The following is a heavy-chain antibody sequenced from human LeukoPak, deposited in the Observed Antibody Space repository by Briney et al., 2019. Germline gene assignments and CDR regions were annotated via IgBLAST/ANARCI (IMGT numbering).Heavy chain of an antibody. J-gene: IGHJ4*02. V-gene: IGHV1-69*05. CDR1: GGTLSSYA. Sequence: GASVKVSCKASGGTLSSYAISWVRQAPGQGLEWMGGIIPIFGTANYAQEFQGRVTITTDESTSTAYMELSSLRSEDTAVYYCATPPVKVWGGYPLPFDYWGQGTLVTVSS. D-gene: IGHD3-3*01. CDR3: ATPPVKVWGGYPLPFDY. CDR2: IIPIFGTA.